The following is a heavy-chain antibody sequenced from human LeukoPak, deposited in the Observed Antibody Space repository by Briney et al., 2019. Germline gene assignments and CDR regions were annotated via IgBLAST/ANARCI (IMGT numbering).Heavy chain of an antibody. CDR1: GDSVSSNSAT. CDR3: VRDSAGYSYANFDS. D-gene: IGHD5-18*01. J-gene: IGHJ4*02. CDR2: TYYRSKWYN. Sequence: SQTLSLTCAISGDSVSSNSATWNWTRQSPSRGLEWLGRTYYRSKWYNDYAVSVKGRITITPDTSKNQFSLQLNSVTPEDTAVFYCVRDSAGYSYANFDSWGQGTPVTVSS. V-gene: IGHV6-1*01.